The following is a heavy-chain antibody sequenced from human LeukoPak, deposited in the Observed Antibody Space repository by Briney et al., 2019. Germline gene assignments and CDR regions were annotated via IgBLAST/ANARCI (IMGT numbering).Heavy chain of an antibody. CDR1: GGTFSSYA. J-gene: IGHJ4*02. V-gene: IGHV1-69*05. Sequence: ASVKVSCKASGGTFSSYAISWVRQAPGQGLEWMGGFIPIFGTANYAQKFQGRVTITTDDSTSIAYMELSSLRSEDPAAYYCAREMRDQWLAIDYWGQGTMVTVSS. CDR2: FIPIFGTA. CDR3: AREMRDQWLAIDY. D-gene: IGHD6-19*01.